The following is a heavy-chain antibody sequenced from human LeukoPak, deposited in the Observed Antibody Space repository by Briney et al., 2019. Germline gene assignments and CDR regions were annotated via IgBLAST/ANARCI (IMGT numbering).Heavy chain of an antibody. CDR3: ARGSSYPVLLYSWFDP. CDR1: GFTFSSYS. CDR2: ISSSSSTI. D-gene: IGHD2-2*01. V-gene: IGHV3-48*01. Sequence: GGSLRPSCAASGFTFSSYSMNWVRQAPGKGLEWVSYISSSSSTIYYADSVKGRFTISRDNAKNSLYLQMNSLRAEDTAVYYCARGSSYPVLLYSWFDPWGQGTLVTVSS. J-gene: IGHJ5*02.